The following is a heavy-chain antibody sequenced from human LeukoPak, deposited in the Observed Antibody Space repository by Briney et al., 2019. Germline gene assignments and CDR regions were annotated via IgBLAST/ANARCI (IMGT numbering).Heavy chain of an antibody. CDR3: ARHLYSESYYY. D-gene: IGHD1-26*01. CDR1: GGSFSGYY. V-gene: IGHV4-34*01. J-gene: IGHJ4*02. Sequence: SETLSLTCAVYGGSFSGYYWRWIWIRQPPGKGLEWIGEINHSGSANYKPSLKSRVTISLDTSKNQFSLRLSSVTAADTAVYYCARHLYSESYYYWGQGTLVTVSS. CDR2: INHSGSA.